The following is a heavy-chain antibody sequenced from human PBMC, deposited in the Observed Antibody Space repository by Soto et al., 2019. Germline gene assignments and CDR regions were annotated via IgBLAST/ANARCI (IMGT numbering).Heavy chain of an antibody. Sequence: EVQLLESGGGLVQPGGSLRLSCAASGFTFSSYAMSCVRQAPGKGLEWVSATSGSGGSTYYADSVKGRFTISRDNSRHTLYLQMNSLRAEDTAVYYCAYSSTHFDYWGQGTLVTVSS. CDR2: TSGSGGST. CDR1: GFTFSSYA. V-gene: IGHV3-23*01. D-gene: IGHD6-13*01. J-gene: IGHJ4*02. CDR3: AYSSTHFDY.